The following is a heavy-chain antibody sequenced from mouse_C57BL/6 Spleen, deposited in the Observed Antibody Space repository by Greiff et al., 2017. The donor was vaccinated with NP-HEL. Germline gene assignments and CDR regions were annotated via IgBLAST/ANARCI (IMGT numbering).Heavy chain of an antibody. CDR2: IYPRSGNT. Sequence: VQLQQSGAELARPGASVKLSCKASGYTFTSYGISWVKQRTGQGLEWIGEIYPRSGNTYYNEKFKGKATLTADKSSSTAYMELRSLTSEDSAVFFCAREGDYDGGAWFAYWGQGTLVTVSA. V-gene: IGHV1-81*01. CDR3: AREGDYDGGAWFAY. CDR1: GYTFTSYG. J-gene: IGHJ3*01. D-gene: IGHD2-4*01.